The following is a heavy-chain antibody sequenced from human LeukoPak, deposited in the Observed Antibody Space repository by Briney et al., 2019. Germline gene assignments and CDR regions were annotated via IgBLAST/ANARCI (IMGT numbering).Heavy chain of an antibody. D-gene: IGHD6-19*01. V-gene: IGHV3-23*01. CDR1: GFTFSSYA. CDR3: PRDAGGTYIAVAGSYFDY. CDR2: ISGSGGST. Sequence: GGSLRLSCAASGFTFSSYAMSWVRQAPGKGLEWVSAISGSGGSTYYADSVKGRYTISRDNSKNTLYLQMNSLRAEDTAVYYCPRDAGGTYIAVAGSYFDYWGQGTLVTVSS. J-gene: IGHJ4*02.